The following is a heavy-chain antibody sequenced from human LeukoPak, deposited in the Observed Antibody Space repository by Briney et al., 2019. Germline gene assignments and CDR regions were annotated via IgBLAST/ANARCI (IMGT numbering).Heavy chain of an antibody. V-gene: IGHV3-33*01. CDR1: GFTFSSYG. Sequence: PGGSLRLSCAASGFTFSSYGMHWVRQAPGKGLEWVAVMHYDGISKYYADSVKGRFTTSRDNSKNTLYLQMNSLRVEDTAVYYCARDYYCSGGSCLYFDYWGQGTLVTVSS. D-gene: IGHD2-15*01. CDR2: MHYDGISK. CDR3: ARDYYCSGGSCLYFDY. J-gene: IGHJ4*02.